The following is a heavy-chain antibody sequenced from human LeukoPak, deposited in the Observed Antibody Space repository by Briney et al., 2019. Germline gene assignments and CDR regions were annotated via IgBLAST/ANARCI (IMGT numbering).Heavy chain of an antibody. CDR2: ISSSSSYI. D-gene: IGHD4-17*01. Sequence: GGSLRLSRAASGFTFSSYSMNWVRQAPGKGLEWVSSISSSSSYIYYADSVKGRFTISRDNAKNSLYLQMNSLRAEDTAVYYCARGGTVTAPSGIDGMDVWGQGTTVTVSS. CDR3: ARGGTVTAPSGIDGMDV. V-gene: IGHV3-21*01. CDR1: GFTFSSYS. J-gene: IGHJ6*02.